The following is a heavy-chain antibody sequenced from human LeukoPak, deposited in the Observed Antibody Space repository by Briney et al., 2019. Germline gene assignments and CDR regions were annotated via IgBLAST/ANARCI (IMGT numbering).Heavy chain of an antibody. Sequence: PGGSPRLSCSASGFTFSRYAMHWVRQAPGKGLEYVSGINDNGGRTHYGDSVKGRFSISRDNSKNTLHLQMSTLRAEDTALYYCVKDVGGSYAFDYWGQGILVTVAS. CDR3: VKDVGGSYAFDY. CDR1: GFTFSRYA. J-gene: IGHJ4*02. V-gene: IGHV3-64D*09. D-gene: IGHD1-26*01. CDR2: INDNGGRT.